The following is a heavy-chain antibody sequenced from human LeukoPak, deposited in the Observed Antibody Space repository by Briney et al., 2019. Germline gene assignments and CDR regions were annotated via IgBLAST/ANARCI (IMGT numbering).Heavy chain of an antibody. D-gene: IGHD6-6*01. V-gene: IGHV4-4*02. CDR2: IYYSGNT. CDR3: ARWDTSSYFDY. Sequence: SGTLSLTCAVSGGSVSSSDWWTWVRQPPGKGLEWIGYIYYSGNTYYNPSLKSRVTISVDTSKNQFSLKLSSVTAADTAVYFCARWDTSSYFDYWGQGTLVTVSS. CDR1: GGSVSSSDW. J-gene: IGHJ4*02.